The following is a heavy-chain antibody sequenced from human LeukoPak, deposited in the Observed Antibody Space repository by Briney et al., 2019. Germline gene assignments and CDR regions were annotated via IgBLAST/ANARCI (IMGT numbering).Heavy chain of an antibody. V-gene: IGHV4-59*01. CDR2: IYYSGST. CDR3: ARSHSVWTSFDY. J-gene: IGHJ4*02. D-gene: IGHD3/OR15-3a*01. CDR1: GGSISSYY. Sequence: PSETLSLTCTVSGGSISSYYWSWIRQPPGKGLEWIGYIYYSGSTNYNPSLKSRVAISVDTSKNQFSLKLSSVTAADTAVYYCARSHSVWTSFDYWGQGTLVTVSS.